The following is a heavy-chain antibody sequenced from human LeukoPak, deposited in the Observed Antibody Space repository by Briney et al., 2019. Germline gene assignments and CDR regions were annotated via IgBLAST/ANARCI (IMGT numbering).Heavy chain of an antibody. CDR3: ARASGINDY. D-gene: IGHD1-26*01. CDR2: IYYSGST. Sequence: SETLSLTCTVSGGSISSSSYYWGWIRQPPGKGLEWIGSIYYSGSTYYNPSLKSRVTISVDTSKNQFSLNLSSVAAADTAVYYCARASGINDYWGQGTLVTVSS. V-gene: IGHV4-39*07. CDR1: GGSISSSSYY. J-gene: IGHJ4*02.